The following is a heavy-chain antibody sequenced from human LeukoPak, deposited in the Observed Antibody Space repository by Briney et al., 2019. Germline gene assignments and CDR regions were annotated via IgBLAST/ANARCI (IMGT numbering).Heavy chain of an antibody. D-gene: IGHD3-3*01. CDR2: IRGKAKNYAT. V-gene: IGHV3-73*01. J-gene: IGHJ4*02. CDR3: TSPAHDFDFWSGYYSF. CDR1: GFVLSDSA. Sequence: GSLRLSCAASGFVLSDSAVHWVRQTSGTGLEWIGLIRGKAKNYATGHAASVRGRFSVSRDDSKNTAYLEMNSLKIEDTAIYYCTSPAHDFDFWSGYYSFWGPGTLVTVSS.